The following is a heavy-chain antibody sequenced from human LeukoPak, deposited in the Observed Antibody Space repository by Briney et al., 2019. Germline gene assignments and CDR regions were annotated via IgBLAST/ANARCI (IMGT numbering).Heavy chain of an antibody. CDR3: ARTGMYYDFWSGYLTRGFYYYYMDV. V-gene: IGHV1-8*03. J-gene: IGHJ6*03. CDR1: GYTFTSYD. CDR2: MNPNSGNT. Sequence: ASVKVSCKASGYTFTSYDINWVRQATGQGLEWMGWMNPNSGNTGYAQKFQGRVTITRNTSISTAYMELSSLRSEDTAVYYCARTGMYYDFWSGYLTRGFYYYYMDVWGKGTTVTVSS. D-gene: IGHD3-3*01.